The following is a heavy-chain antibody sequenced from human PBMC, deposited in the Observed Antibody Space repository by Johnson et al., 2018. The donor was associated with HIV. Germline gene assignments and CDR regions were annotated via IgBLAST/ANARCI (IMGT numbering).Heavy chain of an antibody. Sequence: VQLVESGGGFVQPGESLRLSCVVSGFTFGTYWMTWVRQAPGNGLEWVATIKLDGSDKYYLDSVKGRFTISRDNGRNSLYLQMNSLRAEDTAVYYCARKGDAFDIWGQGTKVTVSS. CDR3: ARKGDAFDI. J-gene: IGHJ3*02. CDR1: GFTFGTYW. V-gene: IGHV3-7*03. CDR2: IKLDGSDK.